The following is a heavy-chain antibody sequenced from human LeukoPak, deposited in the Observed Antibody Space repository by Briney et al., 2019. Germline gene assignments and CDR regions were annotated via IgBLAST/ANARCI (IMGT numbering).Heavy chain of an antibody. J-gene: IGHJ4*02. CDR2: INSDGSGT. D-gene: IGHD2-8*01. CDR1: IFTFSDYW. Sequence: PGGSLRLSCAASIFTFSDYWMHWVRQAPGKGLVWVSRINSDGSGTRYADSVKGRFTISRDNAKNTLYLQMNSLTAEDTAVYYCARDLMVGSPFDSWGQGTLVTVSS. CDR3: ARDLMVGSPFDS. V-gene: IGHV3-74*01.